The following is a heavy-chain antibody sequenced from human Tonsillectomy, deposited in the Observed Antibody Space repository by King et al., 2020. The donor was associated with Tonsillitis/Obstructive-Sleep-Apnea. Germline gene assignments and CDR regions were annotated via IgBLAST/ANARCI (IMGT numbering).Heavy chain of an antibody. V-gene: IGHV3-23*04. J-gene: IGHJ4*02. CDR3: AKSGDFWGDSYYFDY. CDR2: ISGSGGAT. Sequence: VQLVESGEGLVQPGGSLRLSCAASGFTFSSYAMSWVRQAPGKGLEWVSTISGSGGATYYGDSLRGRFTISRDNSKNTLYLQMNSVRAEETAVYYCAKSGDFWGDSYYFDYWGQGALGTVSS. CDR1: GFTFSSYA. D-gene: IGHD3-3*01.